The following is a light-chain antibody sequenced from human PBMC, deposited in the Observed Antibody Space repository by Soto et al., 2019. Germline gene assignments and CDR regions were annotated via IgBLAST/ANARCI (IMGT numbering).Light chain of an antibody. CDR2: DVS. V-gene: IGLV2-14*01. CDR3: SSYAGSSTVV. Sequence: QSVLTQPASVSGSPGQSITISCTGTSTDVGGYNYVSWYQQHPGKAPKLMIYDVSNRPSGVSNRFSGSKSGNTASLTVSGRQAEDEADYYCSSYAGSSTVVFGTGTKLTVL. J-gene: IGLJ1*01. CDR1: STDVGGYNY.